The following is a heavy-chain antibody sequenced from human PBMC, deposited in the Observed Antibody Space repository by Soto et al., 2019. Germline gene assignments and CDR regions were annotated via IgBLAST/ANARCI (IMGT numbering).Heavy chain of an antibody. Sequence: QVQLQESGPGLVKPSQTLSLTCTVSGGSISSGGYYWSWIRQHPGKGLEWIGYIYYSGSTYYNPSLKSRVTISVDTSKNQFSLKLSSVTAADTAVYYCARDSKYSSGYYYYYYGMDVWGQGTTVTVSS. D-gene: IGHD3-22*01. CDR2: IYYSGST. J-gene: IGHJ6*02. V-gene: IGHV4-31*03. CDR1: GGSISSGGYY. CDR3: ARDSKYSSGYYYYYYGMDV.